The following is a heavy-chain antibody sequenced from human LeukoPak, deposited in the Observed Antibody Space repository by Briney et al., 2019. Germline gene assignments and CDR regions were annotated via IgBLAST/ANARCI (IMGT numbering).Heavy chain of an antibody. CDR2: IYYSGST. Sequence: SETLSLTCTVSGGSISSYYWSWIRQPPGKGLEWIGYIYYSGSTNYNPSLKSRVTISVDTSKNQFSLKQSSVTAADTAVYYCARTLITMVRGVIDWFDPWGQGTLVTVSS. V-gene: IGHV4-59*01. D-gene: IGHD3-10*01. CDR1: GGSISSYY. CDR3: ARTLITMVRGVIDWFDP. J-gene: IGHJ5*02.